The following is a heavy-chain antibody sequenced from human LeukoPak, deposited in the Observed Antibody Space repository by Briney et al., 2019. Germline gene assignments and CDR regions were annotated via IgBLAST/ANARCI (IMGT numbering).Heavy chain of an antibody. J-gene: IGHJ4*02. CDR3: ARAGGYCSSTSCYTYPLALAYYFDY. CDR2: INHSGST. D-gene: IGHD2-2*02. CDR1: GFTFSSYA. Sequence: PGGSLRLSWAGPGFTFSSYAMSWVRQPPGKGLEWIGEINHSGSTNYNPSLKSRVTISVDTSKNQFSLKLSSVTAADTAVYYCARAGGYCSSTSCYTYPLALAYYFDYWGQGTLVTVSS. V-gene: IGHV4-34*01.